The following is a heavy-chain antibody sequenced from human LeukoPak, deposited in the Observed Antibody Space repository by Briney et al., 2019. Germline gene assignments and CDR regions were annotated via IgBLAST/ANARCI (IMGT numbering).Heavy chain of an antibody. CDR1: GGSISSNKYY. Sequence: SETLSLTCTVSGGSISSNKYYWGWIRQPPGKGLEWIGSIYYSGSTYYNPTLKSRVTIFVDTSKNQFSLKLSSVTAADTAVYYCATPYSGGYQGLDIWGQGTMVTVSS. CDR3: ATPYSGGYQGLDI. CDR2: IYYSGST. J-gene: IGHJ3*02. D-gene: IGHD1-26*01. V-gene: IGHV4-39*01.